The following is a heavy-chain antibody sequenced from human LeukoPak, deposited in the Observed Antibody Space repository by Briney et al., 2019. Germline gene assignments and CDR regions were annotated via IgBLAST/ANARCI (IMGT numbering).Heavy chain of an antibody. D-gene: IGHD3-3*01. CDR2: INHSGST. V-gene: IGHV4-34*01. J-gene: IGHJ4*02. CDR1: GGSFSDYY. Sequence: SETLSLTCAVYGGSFSDYYWSWIRQPPGKGLEWIGEINHSGSTNYNPSLKSRVTISVDTSKNQFSLKLSSVTAADTAVYYCARAPPRNDFWSGYYSYWGQGTLVTVSS. CDR3: ARAPPRNDFWSGYYSY.